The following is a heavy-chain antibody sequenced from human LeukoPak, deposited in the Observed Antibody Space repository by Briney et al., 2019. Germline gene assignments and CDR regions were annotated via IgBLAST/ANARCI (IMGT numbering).Heavy chain of an antibody. Sequence: GGSLRLACAASGFIVSNNYMSWVRQAPGKGLEWVSVTYSGGSTYYADSVKGRFTISRDDSKNTMYLQMISLRVDDTAVYYCASSEAVAGTGNFDYWGQGTLVTVSS. CDR3: ASSEAVAGTGNFDY. CDR2: TYSGGST. V-gene: IGHV3-53*01. J-gene: IGHJ4*02. D-gene: IGHD6-19*01. CDR1: GFIVSNNY.